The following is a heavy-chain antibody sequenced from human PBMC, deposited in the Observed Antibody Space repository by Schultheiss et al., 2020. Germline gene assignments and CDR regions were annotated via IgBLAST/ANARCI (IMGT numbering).Heavy chain of an antibody. Sequence: SETLSLTCTVSGGSISSYYWSWIRQPPGKGLEWIGYIYYSGSTNYNPSLKSRVTISVDTSKNQFSLKLSSVTAADTAVYYCARGELRWSDAFDIWGQGTMVTVSS. V-gene: IGHV4-59*08. J-gene: IGHJ3*02. CDR1: GGSISSYY. CDR3: ARGELRWSDAFDI. D-gene: IGHD4-23*01. CDR2: IYYSGST.